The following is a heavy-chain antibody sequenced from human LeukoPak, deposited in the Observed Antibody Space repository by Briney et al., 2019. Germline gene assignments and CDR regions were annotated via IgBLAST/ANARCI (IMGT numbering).Heavy chain of an antibody. CDR1: GFTFSSYS. CDR2: ISSSSSYI. Sequence: GRSLRLSCAASGFTFSSYSMNWVRQAPGRGLEWVSSISSSSSYIYYADSVKGRFTISRDNAKNSLYLQMNSLRAEDTAVYYCARVSLYDILTGYYTPYFDYWGQGTLVTVSS. D-gene: IGHD3-9*01. J-gene: IGHJ4*02. CDR3: ARVSLYDILTGYYTPYFDY. V-gene: IGHV3-21*01.